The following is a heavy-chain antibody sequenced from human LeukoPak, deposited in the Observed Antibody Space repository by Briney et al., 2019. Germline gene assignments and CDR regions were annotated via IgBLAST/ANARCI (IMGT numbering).Heavy chain of an antibody. D-gene: IGHD2-2*01. CDR1: GDSIRSYY. CDR3: VRHDYDTSWGLDWFFDL. Sequence: SKTLSLTCTVSGDSIRSYYWSWIRQSPGKGLEWIAYIYYNGRTDSNPSLKSRVTISLDMSKNQLSLKLNSVTAADTAVYYCVRHDYDTSWGLDWFFDLWGRGTLVIVSS. CDR2: IYYNGRT. V-gene: IGHV4-59*08. J-gene: IGHJ2*01.